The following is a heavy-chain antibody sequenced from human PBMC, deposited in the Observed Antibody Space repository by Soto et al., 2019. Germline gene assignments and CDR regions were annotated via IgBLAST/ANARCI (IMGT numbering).Heavy chain of an antibody. Sequence: ASVKVSCKASGYTFTSYAMHWVRQAPGQRLEWMGWINAGNGNTKYSQKFQGRVTITRDTSASTAYMELSSLRSEDTAVYYCARDQYYYDSSGYPFDYWGQGTLVTAPQ. CDR3: ARDQYYYDSSGYPFDY. CDR2: INAGNGNT. D-gene: IGHD3-22*01. V-gene: IGHV1-3*01. CDR1: GYTFTSYA. J-gene: IGHJ4*02.